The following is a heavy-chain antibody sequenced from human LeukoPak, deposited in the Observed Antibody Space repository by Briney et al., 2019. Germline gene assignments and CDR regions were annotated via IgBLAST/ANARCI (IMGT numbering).Heavy chain of an antibody. D-gene: IGHD6-19*01. CDR1: GFPFSDYL. Sequence: GGSLRLSCVASGFPFSDYLLTWVRQAPGKGLEWVANIKQDGREQYYVDSVRGRFTISRDNAKNSLYLQMNSLRAEDTALYYCAKDKDSSGWGRFGVDYWGQGTLVTVSS. V-gene: IGHV3-7*03. CDR2: IKQDGREQ. CDR3: AKDKDSSGWGRFGVDY. J-gene: IGHJ4*02.